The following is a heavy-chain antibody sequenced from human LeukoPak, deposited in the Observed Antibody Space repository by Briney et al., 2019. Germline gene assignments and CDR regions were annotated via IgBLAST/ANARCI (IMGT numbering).Heavy chain of an antibody. Sequence: LTGGSLRLSCAASGFTFSSYGMHWVRQAPGKGLEWVAVIWYDGSNKYYADSVKGRFTISRDNSKNTLYLQMNSLRAEDTAVYYCARDGMGSSWDLLNYYYYGMDVWGQGTTVTVSS. D-gene: IGHD6-13*01. CDR1: GFTFSSYG. V-gene: IGHV3-33*01. CDR3: ARDGMGSSWDLLNYYYYGMDV. J-gene: IGHJ6*02. CDR2: IWYDGSNK.